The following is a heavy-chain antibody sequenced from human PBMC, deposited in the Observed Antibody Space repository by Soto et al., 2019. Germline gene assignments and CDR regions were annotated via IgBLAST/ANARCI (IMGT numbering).Heavy chain of an antibody. Sequence: QVQLVESGGGLVQPGRSLRLSCAASGFTFRDFAMHWVRQAPGKGLEWVSLITYDGANQYYADSVKGRFAISRDNSKKKLYLEVSSLRSEDTAVYYCVKSTFEGEMDVWDQGTTVIVS. CDR3: VKSTFEGEMDV. CDR1: GFTFRDFA. V-gene: IGHV3-30*09. J-gene: IGHJ6*02. D-gene: IGHD3-16*01. CDR2: ITYDGANQ.